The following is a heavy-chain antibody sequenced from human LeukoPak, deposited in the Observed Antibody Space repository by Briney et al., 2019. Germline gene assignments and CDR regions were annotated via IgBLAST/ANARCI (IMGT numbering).Heavy chain of an antibody. CDR1: GGSISSSSYY. CDR2: IYYSGST. D-gene: IGHD5-12*01. V-gene: IGHV4-39*01. CDR3: ARPRGYSGYVDY. Sequence: SETLSLTCTVSGGSISSSSYYWGWIRQPPGKGLEWIGSIYYSGSTYHNPSLKSRVTISVDTSKNQFSLKLSSVTAADTAVYYCARPRGYSGYVDYWGQGTLVTVSS. J-gene: IGHJ4*02.